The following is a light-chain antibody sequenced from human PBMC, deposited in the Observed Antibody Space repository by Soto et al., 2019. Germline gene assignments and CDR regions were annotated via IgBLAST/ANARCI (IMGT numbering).Light chain of an antibody. CDR3: LQYNSYPRT. CDR2: DAS. Sequence: DLQMTLSPSSLSASVGDSVTITCRASQDITNSLDWFQQRPGKAPKTLIYDASSLHSGVPSKFSGSGSGTDFTLTISSLQPEDFATYYCLQYNSYPRTFGQGTRVDIK. J-gene: IGKJ1*01. V-gene: IGKV1-16*02. CDR1: QDITNS.